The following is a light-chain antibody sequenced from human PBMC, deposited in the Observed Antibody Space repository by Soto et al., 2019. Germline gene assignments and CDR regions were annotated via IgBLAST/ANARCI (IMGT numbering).Light chain of an antibody. Sequence: QLVLTQPASVSGSPGQSITISCTGTSSDVGGYNYVSWYQQHPGKAPKLMIYDVSNRPSGVSNRFSGSKSGNTASLTISGLQAEDEADYYCSSYTSSITHVFGTGTKLTVL. J-gene: IGLJ1*01. V-gene: IGLV2-14*01. CDR3: SSYTSSITHV. CDR2: DVS. CDR1: SSDVGGYNY.